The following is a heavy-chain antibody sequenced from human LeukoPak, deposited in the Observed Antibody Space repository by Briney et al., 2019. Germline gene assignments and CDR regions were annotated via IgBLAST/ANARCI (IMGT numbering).Heavy chain of an antibody. CDR3: ARDRSRLLFWIGVVDN. CDR2: IWYGGSNK. J-gene: IGHJ4*02. Sequence: GGSLRLSCAASGFTFSSYGMHWVRQAPGKGLEWVAVIWYGGSNKYYADSVKGRFTISRDNSKNTLYLQMNSLRAEDTAVYYCARDRSRLLFWIGVVDNWGQGTLVTVSS. D-gene: IGHD3-10*01. V-gene: IGHV3-33*08. CDR1: GFTFSSYG.